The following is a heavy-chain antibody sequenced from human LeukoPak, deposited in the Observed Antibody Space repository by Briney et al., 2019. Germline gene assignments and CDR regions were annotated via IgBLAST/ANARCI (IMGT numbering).Heavy chain of an antibody. J-gene: IGHJ4*02. V-gene: IGHV3-11*04. CDR3: AREEVVPAAIKPRGFDY. D-gene: IGHD2-2*01. CDR1: GFTFSDYY. CDR2: ISSSGSTI. Sequence: GGSLRLSCAASGFTFSDYYMSWLRQAPGKGLEWVSYISSSGSTIYYADSVKGRFTISRDNAKNSLYLQMNSLRAEDTAVYYCAREEVVPAAIKPRGFDYWGQGTLVTVSS.